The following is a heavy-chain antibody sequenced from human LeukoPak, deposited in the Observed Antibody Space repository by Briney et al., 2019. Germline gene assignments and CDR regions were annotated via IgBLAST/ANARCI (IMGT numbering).Heavy chain of an antibody. V-gene: IGHV3-48*01. Sequence: PGGSLRLSCAASGFTFSSFSMNWVRQAPGKGLEWVSFITGSSSTLYYADSVKGRFTISRDNAKNSLYLQMNSLRAEDTAVYYCASCSSTNCYWGQGTLVTVSS. J-gene: IGHJ4*02. D-gene: IGHD2-2*01. CDR3: ASCSSTNCY. CDR1: GFTFSSFS. CDR2: ITGSSSTL.